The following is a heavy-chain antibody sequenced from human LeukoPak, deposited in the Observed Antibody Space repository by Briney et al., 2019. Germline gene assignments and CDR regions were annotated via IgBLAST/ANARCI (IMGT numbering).Heavy chain of an antibody. CDR2: IIPIFGTA. D-gene: IGHD3-22*01. Sequence: SVKVSCKASGGTFSSYAISWVRQAPGQGLEWMGGIIPIFGTANYAQKFQGRVTITADESTSTAYMELSSLRSEDTAVYYCARAGFITYYYDSSGYYGFDYWGQGTLVTVSS. CDR3: ARAGFITYYYDSSGYYGFDY. V-gene: IGHV1-69*13. J-gene: IGHJ4*02. CDR1: GGTFSSYA.